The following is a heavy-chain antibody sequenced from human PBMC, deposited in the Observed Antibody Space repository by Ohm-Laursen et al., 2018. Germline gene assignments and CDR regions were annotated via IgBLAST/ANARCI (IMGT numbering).Heavy chain of an antibody. CDR1: GYTFTGYY. V-gene: IGHV1-2*02. D-gene: IGHD1-26*01. CDR3: ARDGSGSYYYYYGMDV. J-gene: IGHJ6*02. CDR2: INPNSGGT. Sequence: GSSVKVSCKAPGYTFTGYYMHWVRQAPGQGLEWMGWINPNSGGTNYAQKFQGRVTMTRDTSISTAYMELSRLRSDDTAVYYCARDGSGSYYYYYGMDVWGQGTTVTVSS.